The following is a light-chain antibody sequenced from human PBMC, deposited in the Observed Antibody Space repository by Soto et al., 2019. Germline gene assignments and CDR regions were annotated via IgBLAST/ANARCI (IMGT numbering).Light chain of an antibody. V-gene: IGKV1-9*01. J-gene: IGKJ4*01. CDR2: SAS. CDR1: QGISSH. CDR3: QQLDSYPFT. Sequence: IQLTQSPSSLSAFVRDRVSITCRASQGISSHLAWYQQKPGKAPKLLIYSASTLQSGVPSRFSGSGSGTDFALTISSLQPEDIATYLCQQLDSYPFTFGGGTKVEIK.